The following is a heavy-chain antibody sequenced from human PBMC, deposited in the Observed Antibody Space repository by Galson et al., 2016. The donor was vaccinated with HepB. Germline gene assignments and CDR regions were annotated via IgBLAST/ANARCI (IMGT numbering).Heavy chain of an antibody. CDR1: GGSISTSNDY. D-gene: IGHD6-19*01. CDR3: ARHTGNGWPYYFNY. J-gene: IGHJ4*02. Sequence: ETLSLTCTVSGGSISTSNDYWGWVRQPLGKGLDWIGSIYSPGDTFYTPSLKCRVTLIVDTAKNHFSLQLNSVTATDKAVYFCARHTGNGWPYYFNYWGQGILVTVSS. CDR2: IYSPGDT. V-gene: IGHV4-39*01.